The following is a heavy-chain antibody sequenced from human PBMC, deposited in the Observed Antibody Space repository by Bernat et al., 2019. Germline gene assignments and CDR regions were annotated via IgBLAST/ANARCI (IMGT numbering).Heavy chain of an antibody. CDR2: INHSGST. CDR1: GGSFSGYY. V-gene: IGHV4-34*01. D-gene: IGHD4-17*01. CDR3: ARDDMTTVTKDY. J-gene: IGHJ4*02. Sequence: QVQLQQWGAGLLKPSETLSLTCAVYGGSFSGYYWSWIRQPPGKGLEWIGEINHSGSTNYNPSLKSRVTISVDTSKNQFYLKLSSVTAADTAVYYCARDDMTTVTKDYWGQGTLVTVSS.